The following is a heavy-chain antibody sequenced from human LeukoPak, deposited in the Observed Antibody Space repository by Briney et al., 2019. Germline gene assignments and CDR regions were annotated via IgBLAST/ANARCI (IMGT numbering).Heavy chain of an antibody. V-gene: IGHV3-30*04. D-gene: IGHD2-15*01. CDR2: ISYDGSNK. J-gene: IGHJ4*02. CDR3: ARGTQRWVAATLDY. Sequence: GGSLRLSCAASGFTFSSYAMHWVRQAPGKGLEWVAVISYDGSNKYYADSVKGRFTISRDNSKNTLYLQMNSLRAEDTAVYYCARGTQRWVAATLDYWGQGTLVTVSS. CDR1: GFTFSSYA.